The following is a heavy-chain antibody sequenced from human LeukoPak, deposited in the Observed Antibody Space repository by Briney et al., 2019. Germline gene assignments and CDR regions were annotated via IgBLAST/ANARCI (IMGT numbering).Heavy chain of an antibody. CDR2: IYYSGST. V-gene: IGHV4-39*07. CDR3: ARDPSGPFDY. CDR1: GGPISSSSYY. D-gene: IGHD3-3*01. J-gene: IGHJ4*02. Sequence: SETLSLTCTVSGGPISSSSYYWGWIRQPPGKGLEWIGSIYYSGSTYYNPSLKSRVTISVDTSKNQFSLKLSSVTAADTAVYYCARDPSGPFDYWGQGTLVTVSS.